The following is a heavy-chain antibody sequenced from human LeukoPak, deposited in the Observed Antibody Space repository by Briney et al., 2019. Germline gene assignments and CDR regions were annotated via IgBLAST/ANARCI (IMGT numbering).Heavy chain of an antibody. D-gene: IGHD6-13*01. CDR2: ISYDGCNK. J-gene: IGHJ4*02. V-gene: IGHV3-30-3*01. CDR1: GFTFSSNA. Sequence: GRSLRLSCAASGFTFSSNAMHWVRQAPGKGLEWVAVISYDGCNKYYADSVEGRFTISRDNSKNTLYLQMNSLRAEDTAVYYCARGPLYSSSWSLLGFDYWGQGTLVTVSS. CDR3: ARGPLYSSSWSLLGFDY.